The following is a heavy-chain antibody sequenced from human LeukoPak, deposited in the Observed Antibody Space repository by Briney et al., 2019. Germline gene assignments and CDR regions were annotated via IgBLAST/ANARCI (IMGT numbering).Heavy chain of an antibody. CDR3: ARVWRDIVVVPAATPFDY. Sequence: ASVKVSCKASGYTFTGYYMHWVQPAPGQGLEWMGWINPNSGGTNYAQKFQGRVTMTRDTSISTAYMELSRLRSDDTAVYYCARVWRDIVVVPAATPFDYWGQGTLVTVSS. CDR2: INPNSGGT. V-gene: IGHV1-2*02. CDR1: GYTFTGYY. J-gene: IGHJ4*02. D-gene: IGHD2-2*01.